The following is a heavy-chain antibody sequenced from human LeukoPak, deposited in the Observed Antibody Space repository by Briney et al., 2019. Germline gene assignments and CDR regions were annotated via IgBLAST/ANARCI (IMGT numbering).Heavy chain of an antibody. Sequence: GGSLRLSCEASGFTFNTYSMNWARQAPGKGLEWVSSITSSSSYIYYADSVKGRFTISRDNAKNSLYLQMNSLRAEDTAVYYCARDPDYYGSGSYYNPYYWGQGTLVTVSS. J-gene: IGHJ4*02. D-gene: IGHD3-10*01. CDR1: GFTFNTYS. V-gene: IGHV3-21*04. CDR2: ITSSSSYI. CDR3: ARDPDYYGSGSYYNPYY.